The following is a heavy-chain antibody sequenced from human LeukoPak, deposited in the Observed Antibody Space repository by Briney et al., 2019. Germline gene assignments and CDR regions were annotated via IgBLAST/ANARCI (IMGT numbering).Heavy chain of an antibody. CDR3: ARVAVEGYGDYDVPFYFDY. Sequence: SQTLSLTCTVSGGSISSGVYYWSWIRQHPGKGLEWIGYIYYSGSTYYNPSLKSRVTISVDTSKNQFSLKLSSVTAADTAVYYCARVAVEGYGDYDVPFYFDYWGQGTLVTVSS. J-gene: IGHJ4*02. V-gene: IGHV4-31*03. CDR2: IYYSGST. CDR1: GGSISSGVYY. D-gene: IGHD4-17*01.